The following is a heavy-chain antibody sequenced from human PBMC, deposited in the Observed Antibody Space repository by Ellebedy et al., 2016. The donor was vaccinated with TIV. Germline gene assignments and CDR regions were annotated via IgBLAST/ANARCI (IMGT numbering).Heavy chain of an antibody. D-gene: IGHD3-3*01. CDR1: GFTFSDHY. Sequence: GGSLRLXCAGSGFTFSDHYMDWVRQSPGKGLEWVGRTRGDSIQYAASVKGRFTISRDDSKKSMYLLMNSLKSEDTAVYYCARIFTHDRWSFDLWGRGTLVTVSS. CDR2: TRGDSI. J-gene: IGHJ2*01. CDR3: ARIFTHDRWSFDL. V-gene: IGHV3-72*01.